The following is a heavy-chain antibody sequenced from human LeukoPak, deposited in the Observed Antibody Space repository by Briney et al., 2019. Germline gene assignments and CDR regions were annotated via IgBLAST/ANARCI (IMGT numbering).Heavy chain of an antibody. CDR3: AREGGRGWLQRAGFDY. Sequence: GGPLRLSCAASGFTFSSYSMNWVRQAPGKGLEWVSSISSCSSYIYYADSVKGRFTISRDNAKNSLYLQMNSLRAEDTAVYYCAREGGRGWLQRAGFDYWGQGTLVTVSS. D-gene: IGHD5-24*01. CDR2: ISSCSSYI. CDR1: GFTFSSYS. J-gene: IGHJ4*02. V-gene: IGHV3-21*01.